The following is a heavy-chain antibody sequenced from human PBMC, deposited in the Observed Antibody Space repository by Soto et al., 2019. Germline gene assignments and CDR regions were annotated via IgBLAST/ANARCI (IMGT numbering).Heavy chain of an antibody. D-gene: IGHD2-8*02. V-gene: IGHV3-23*01. CDR2: VSIGGST. Sequence: ESGGGLVQPEGSLRLSCAASGFTFSSYAMGWVRQGPGKGLEWVAVVSIGGSTHYADSVRGRFTISRDNSKNTLSLQMNSLTAEDTAVYFCAKRRGVGGHFDYWGQGALVTVSS. CDR1: GFTFSSYA. J-gene: IGHJ4*02. CDR3: AKRRGVGGHFDY.